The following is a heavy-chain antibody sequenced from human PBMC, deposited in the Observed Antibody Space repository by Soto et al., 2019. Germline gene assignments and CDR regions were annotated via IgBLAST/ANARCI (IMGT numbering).Heavy chain of an antibody. J-gene: IGHJ4*02. D-gene: IGHD3-9*01. Sequence: GGSLRLSCAGSGFAPTTTPLSWVRQPPGKGLEWVTTISGTASRTYYVDSVKGRFFISRDNSKNTVTLQMNNLTVDDTAVYYCATSFRYFDNWGQGTRVTVSS. CDR2: ISGTASRT. CDR3: ATSFRYFDN. CDR1: GFAPTTTP. V-gene: IGHV3-23*01.